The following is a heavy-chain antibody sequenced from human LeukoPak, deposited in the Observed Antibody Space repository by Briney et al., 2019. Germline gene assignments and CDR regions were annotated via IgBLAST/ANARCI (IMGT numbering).Heavy chain of an antibody. V-gene: IGHV1-3*01. CDR2: INAGNGNT. CDR3: AREKSLRYFDWSNYYYGMDV. CDR1: GYTFTSYA. D-gene: IGHD3-9*01. J-gene: IGHJ6*02. Sequence: ASVKVSCTASGYTFTSYAMHWVRQAPGQRLEWMGWINAGNGNTKYSQKFQGRVTITRDTSASTAYMELSSLRSEDTAVYYCAREKSLRYFDWSNYYYGMDVWGQGTTVTVSS.